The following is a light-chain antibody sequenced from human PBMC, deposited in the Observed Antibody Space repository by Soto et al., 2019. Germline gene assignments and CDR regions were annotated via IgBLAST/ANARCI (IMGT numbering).Light chain of an antibody. CDR2: DAS. Sequence: DIQMTQSPSTLSASVGDRVTITCRASQSISSWLAWYQQKPGKAPKLLIYDASSLESVVPSRFSGSGSGTEFTLTISSLQPDDFATYYCQQYKSYFWTFGQGTKVEIK. V-gene: IGKV1-5*01. CDR1: QSISSW. CDR3: QQYKSYFWT. J-gene: IGKJ1*01.